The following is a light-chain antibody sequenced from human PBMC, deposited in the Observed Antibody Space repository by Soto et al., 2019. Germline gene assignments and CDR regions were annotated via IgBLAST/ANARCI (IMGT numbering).Light chain of an antibody. V-gene: IGLV2-14*01. Sequence: QSALTQPASVSGSPGQSITISCTGTSSDVGGYNFVSWYQQHPGKPPKLIIYAVNNRPSGVSDRFSASKSGNTSSLTISGLQAEDEADYYCSSYKVSTTLVLFGGGTKLTVL. J-gene: IGLJ3*02. CDR2: AVN. CDR1: SSDVGGYNF. CDR3: SSYKVSTTLVL.